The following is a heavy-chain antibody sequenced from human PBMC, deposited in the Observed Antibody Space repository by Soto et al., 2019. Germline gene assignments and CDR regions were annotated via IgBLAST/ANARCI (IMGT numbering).Heavy chain of an antibody. CDR3: ARDQLYYNDISGRPLNAFDV. CDR2: ISYDGSNE. J-gene: IGHJ3*01. V-gene: IGHV3-30*03. D-gene: IGHD3-22*01. CDR1: GFTFSNYG. Sequence: GGSLRLSCEASGFTFSNYGTHWVRQAPGEGLEWVAHISYDGSNEHYTDSVKGRFTISRDNAKNSLYLQMNSLRAEDTAVYYCARDQLYYNDISGRPLNAFDVWGQGTMVTVS.